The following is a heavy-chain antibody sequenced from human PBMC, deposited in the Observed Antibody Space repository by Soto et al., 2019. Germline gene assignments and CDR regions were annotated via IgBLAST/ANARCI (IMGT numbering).Heavy chain of an antibody. CDR3: ERYSGYDSDYYGMDV. CDR1: GGTFTCRG. D-gene: IGHD5-12*01. J-gene: IGHJ6*02. CDR2: ISAYNRNT. V-gene: IGHV1-18*04. Sequence: APTMGLFKAFGGTFTCRGISWVRQAPGQGLERMGWISAYNRNTNYAQKLQGRVTMTTDTSTSTAYTELRSLRSDDTAVYYCERYSGYDSDYYGMDVWGQGTTVTVSS.